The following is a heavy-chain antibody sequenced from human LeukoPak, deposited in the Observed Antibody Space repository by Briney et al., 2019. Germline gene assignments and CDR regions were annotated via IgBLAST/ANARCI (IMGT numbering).Heavy chain of an antibody. J-gene: IGHJ6*02. D-gene: IGHD2-2*01. CDR3: AKDRSCSSTSCYAYYYYYYGMDV. CDR2: ISGSGGST. CDR1: GFTFSSYA. Sequence: GGSLRLSCAASGFTFSSYAMSWVRQAPGKGLEWVSAISGSGGSTYYADSVKGRFTISRDNSKNTLYLQMNSLRAEDKAVYYCAKDRSCSSTSCYAYYYYYYGMDVWGQGTTVTVSS. V-gene: IGHV3-23*01.